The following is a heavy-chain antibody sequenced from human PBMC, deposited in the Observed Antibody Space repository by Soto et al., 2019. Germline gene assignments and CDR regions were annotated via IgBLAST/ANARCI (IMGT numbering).Heavy chain of an antibody. CDR2: ISYDGGNK. Sequence: GGSLRLSCAASGFSFSSFGMHWVRQAPGRGLEWVAVISYDGGNKHYADSVKGRFTISRDNSQSTLYLQMLDLRTEDTATYYCAKAFMTTKWPYYVDVWGKGTTVTVSS. J-gene: IGHJ6*03. D-gene: IGHD4-17*01. CDR3: AKAFMTTKWPYYVDV. CDR1: GFSFSSFG. V-gene: IGHV3-30*18.